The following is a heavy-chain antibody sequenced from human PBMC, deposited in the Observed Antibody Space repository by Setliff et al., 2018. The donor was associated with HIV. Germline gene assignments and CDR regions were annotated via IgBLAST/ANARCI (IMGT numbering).Heavy chain of an antibody. Sequence: SVKVSCKTSGDSFSNYAITWVRQAPGQGLEWMGGIVPKFGTPNYAERFQGRVTITADESTSTAYLELSSLTSDDTAMYYCASKGDYYTSTTLDSWGQGTRVTVS. D-gene: IGHD3-10*01. V-gene: IGHV1-69*13. CDR3: ASKGDYYTSTTLDS. J-gene: IGHJ4*02. CDR2: IVPKFGTP. CDR1: GDSFSNYA.